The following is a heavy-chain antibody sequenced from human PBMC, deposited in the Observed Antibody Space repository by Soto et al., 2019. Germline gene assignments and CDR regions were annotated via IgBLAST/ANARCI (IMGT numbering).Heavy chain of an antibody. J-gene: IGHJ4*02. CDR2: VCSDGLNT. V-gene: IGHV3-33*06. CDR1: GFTFSPYG. Sequence: QVQLLESGGEVVQPGASLTLSCAASGFTFSPYGMDWVRQAPGKGLEWVSVVCSDGLNTDYADSVKGRFNISRDNSKNTVSLQMNSLRAEDTAFYYCVKGRPRSTPVYCLDYWGQGTAVTVSS. CDR3: VKGRPRSTPVYCLDY. D-gene: IGHD2-15*01.